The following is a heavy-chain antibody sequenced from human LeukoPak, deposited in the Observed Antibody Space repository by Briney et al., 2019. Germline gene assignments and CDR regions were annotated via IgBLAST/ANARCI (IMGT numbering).Heavy chain of an antibody. CDR2: ISYDGSNK. Sequence: GRALRLSCAASGFTFSSYAMHGVGQAPGRGGEGVAVISYDGSNKYYADSVKVRFTISRDNSKNTLYLQMNSLRAEDTAVYYCARDSMVRGVMIYWYFDLWGRGTLVTVSS. V-gene: IGHV3-30-3*01. D-gene: IGHD3-10*01. J-gene: IGHJ2*01. CDR3: ARDSMVRGVMIYWYFDL. CDR1: GFTFSSYA.